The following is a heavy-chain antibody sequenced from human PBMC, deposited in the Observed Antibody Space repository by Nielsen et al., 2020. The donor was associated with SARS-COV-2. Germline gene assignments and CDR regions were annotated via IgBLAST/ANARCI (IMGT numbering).Heavy chain of an antibody. CDR1: GGSFSGYY. CDR2: INHSGST. D-gene: IGHD7-27*01. J-gene: IGHJ4*02. Sequence: SETLSLTCAVYGGSFSGYYWSWIRQPPGKGLEWIGEINHSGSTNYNPSLKSRVTISVDTSKNQFSLKLSSVTAADTAVYYCARGLGPSDYWGQGALVTVSS. V-gene: IGHV4-34*01. CDR3: ARGLGPSDY.